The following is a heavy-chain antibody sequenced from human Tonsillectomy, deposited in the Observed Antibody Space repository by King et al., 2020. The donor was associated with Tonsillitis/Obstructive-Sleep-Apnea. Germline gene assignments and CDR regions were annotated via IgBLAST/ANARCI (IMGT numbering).Heavy chain of an antibody. D-gene: IGHD1-7*01. CDR2: INPNSGGT. CDR3: ARSNWNYEDYYYYMDV. Sequence: QLVQSGAEVKKPGASVKVSCKASGYTFTGYYMHWVRQAPGQGLEWMGWINPNSGGTNYAQKFQGWVTMTRDPSISTAYMELSRLRSDDTAVYYCARSNWNYEDYYYYMDVWGKGTTVTVSS. CDR1: GYTFTGYY. J-gene: IGHJ6*03. V-gene: IGHV1-2*04.